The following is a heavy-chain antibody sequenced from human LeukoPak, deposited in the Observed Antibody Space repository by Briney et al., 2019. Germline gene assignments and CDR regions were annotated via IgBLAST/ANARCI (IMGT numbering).Heavy chain of an antibody. V-gene: IGHV1-18*01. CDR3: ARDYYDSSGNAFDI. CDR1: GYTFSSYG. D-gene: IGHD3-22*01. CDR2: ISAYNGNT. J-gene: IGHJ3*02. Sequence: ASVKVSCTASGYTFSSYGISWVRQAPGQGLEWMGWISAYNGNTNYAQKLQGRVTMTTDTSTSTAYMELRSLRSDDTAVYYCARDYYDSSGNAFDIWGQGTMVTVSS.